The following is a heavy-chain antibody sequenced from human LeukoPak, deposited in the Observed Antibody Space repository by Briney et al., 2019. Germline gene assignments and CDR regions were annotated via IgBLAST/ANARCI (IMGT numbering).Heavy chain of an antibody. J-gene: IGHJ2*01. Sequence: GGSLRLSCAASRFTFSSYSMNWVRQAPGKGLEWVSYISSSSSTIYYADSVKGRFTISRDNAKNSLYLQMNSLRAEDTAGYYCARPYSSSWPDWYFDLWGRGTLVTVSS. CDR1: RFTFSSYS. CDR3: ARPYSSSWPDWYFDL. D-gene: IGHD6-13*01. V-gene: IGHV3-48*04. CDR2: ISSSSSTI.